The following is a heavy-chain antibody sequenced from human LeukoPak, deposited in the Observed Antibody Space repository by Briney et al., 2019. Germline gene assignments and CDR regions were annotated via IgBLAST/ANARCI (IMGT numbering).Heavy chain of an antibody. J-gene: IGHJ6*02. Sequence: ASVKVSCKASGYTFTSYGISWVRQAPGQGLEWMGWISAYNGNTNYAQRLQGRVTITADESTSTAYMELSSLRPEDTAVYYCARDIVVPAAIEVDYYYGMDVWGQGTTVTVSS. V-gene: IGHV1-18*01. CDR2: ISAYNGNT. D-gene: IGHD2-2*02. CDR3: ARDIVVPAAIEVDYYYGMDV. CDR1: GYTFTSYG.